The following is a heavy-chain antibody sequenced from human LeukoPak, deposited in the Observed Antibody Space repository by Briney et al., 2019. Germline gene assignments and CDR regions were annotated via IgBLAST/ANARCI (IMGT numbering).Heavy chain of an antibody. J-gene: IGHJ4*02. CDR2: LNPNSDNT. CDR3: GRAGSHDRQAIDF. D-gene: IGHD1-26*01. V-gene: IGHV1-8*01. Sequence: ASVKVSCKTSGYTFTTYDINWVRQATGQGLEWMGWLNPNSDNTASAQSFQGRLTLTRNTSISTAYMELSSLRSEDTAIYYCGRAGSHDRQAIDFWGQGTLVSVSS. CDR1: GYTFTTYD.